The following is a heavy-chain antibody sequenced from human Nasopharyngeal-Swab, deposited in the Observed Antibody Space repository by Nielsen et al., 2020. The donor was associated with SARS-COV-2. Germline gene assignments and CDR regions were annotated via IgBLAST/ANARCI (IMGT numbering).Heavy chain of an antibody. V-gene: IGHV3-7*01. CDR1: GFTFSIHW. Sequence: GESLKISCAASGFTFSIHWMSWVRQAPGKGLEWVAHIKEDGSEKFYVDSVRGRFIISRDNAKNSLYLQMKSLRTEDTAVYYCARVSTGTFDYWGQGTLVAVSS. CDR2: IKEDGSEK. CDR3: ARVSTGTFDY. D-gene: IGHD1-1*01. J-gene: IGHJ4*02.